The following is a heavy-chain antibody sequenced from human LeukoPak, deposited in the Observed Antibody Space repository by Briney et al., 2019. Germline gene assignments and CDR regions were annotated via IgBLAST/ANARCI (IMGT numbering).Heavy chain of an antibody. CDR1: GFTFSSYA. Sequence: TGGSLRLSCSASGFTFSSYAMHWVRQAPGKGLEYVSAISSNGGSTYYADSVKGRFTISRGNSKNTLYLQMSSLRAEDTAVYYCVKAHRYFDWSIHFDYWGQGTLVTVSS. CDR2: ISSNGGST. CDR3: VKAHRYFDWSIHFDY. V-gene: IGHV3-64D*06. D-gene: IGHD3-9*01. J-gene: IGHJ4*02.